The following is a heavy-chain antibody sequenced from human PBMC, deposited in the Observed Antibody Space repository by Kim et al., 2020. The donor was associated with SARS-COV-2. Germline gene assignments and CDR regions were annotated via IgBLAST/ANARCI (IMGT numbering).Heavy chain of an antibody. CDR1: GYTFTSYY. Sequence: ASVKVSCKASGYTFTSYYMHWVRQAPGQGLEWMGIINPSGGSTSYAQKFQGRVTMTRDTSTSTVYMELSSLRSEDTAVYYCATAMVMSNGYYYGMDVWGQGTTVTVSS. CDR2: INPSGGST. D-gene: IGHD5-18*01. CDR3: ATAMVMSNGYYYGMDV. V-gene: IGHV1-46*01. J-gene: IGHJ6*02.